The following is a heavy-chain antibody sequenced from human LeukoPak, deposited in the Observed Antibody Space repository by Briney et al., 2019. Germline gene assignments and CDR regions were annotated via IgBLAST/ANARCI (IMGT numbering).Heavy chain of an antibody. D-gene: IGHD5-12*01. Sequence: GGSMRLSCAASGFTFSHYYMSWIRQAPGKELEGVSYISSSGGTIYYADSVKSRFTISRDNAKNSLYLQMNSLRAEETAVYYCARGVVLGFTVATISGEDHWGQGTLVTVSS. CDR1: GFTFSHYY. CDR3: ARGVVLGFTVATISGEDH. V-gene: IGHV3-11*01. CDR2: ISSSGGTI. J-gene: IGHJ4*02.